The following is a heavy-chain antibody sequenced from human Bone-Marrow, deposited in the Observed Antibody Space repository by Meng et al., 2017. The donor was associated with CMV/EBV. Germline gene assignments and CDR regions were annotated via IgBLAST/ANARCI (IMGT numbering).Heavy chain of an antibody. CDR3: ASFFGVVMGPSPNWFDP. CDR2: ISSSSSYI. Sequence: GESLKISCAASGFTFNSYSMNWVRQAPGKGLEWVSSISSSSSYIYYADSVKGRFTISRDNAKNSLYLQMNSLRAEDTAVYYCASFFGVVMGPSPNWFDPWGQGTLVTVSS. V-gene: IGHV3-21*01. J-gene: IGHJ5*02. D-gene: IGHD3-3*01. CDR1: GFTFNSYS.